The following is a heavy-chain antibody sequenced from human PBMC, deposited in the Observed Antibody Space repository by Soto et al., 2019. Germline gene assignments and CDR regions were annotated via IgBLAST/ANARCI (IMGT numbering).Heavy chain of an antibody. CDR3: ARGQQLVANWLDP. CDR2: ISSTGSTP. Sequence: GGSLRLSCAASGFPFSDSYMAWIRQAPGKGLEEIATISSTGSTPYYADSVKGRFTISRDNAQNSLYLEMNNLRAEDTAVYYCARGQQLVANWLDPWGQGIMVTVSS. CDR1: GFPFSDSY. J-gene: IGHJ5*02. D-gene: IGHD6-6*01. V-gene: IGHV3-11*01.